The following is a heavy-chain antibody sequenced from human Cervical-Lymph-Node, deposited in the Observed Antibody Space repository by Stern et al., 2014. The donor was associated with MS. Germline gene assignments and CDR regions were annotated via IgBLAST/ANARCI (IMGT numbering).Heavy chain of an antibody. J-gene: IGHJ4*02. CDR3: ARQRYFDY. V-gene: IGHV5-51*01. Sequence: VQLVQSGPEVKRPGESLKISCQASGYTFTSYWIGWVRQMPGKGLEWIAIIFPGGSDIRYSPSFQGQVTISPDKSSSTAYLQGNNLKASDTAIYYCARQRYFDYWGQGTLVTVSS. CDR2: IFPGGSDI. CDR1: GYTFTSYW.